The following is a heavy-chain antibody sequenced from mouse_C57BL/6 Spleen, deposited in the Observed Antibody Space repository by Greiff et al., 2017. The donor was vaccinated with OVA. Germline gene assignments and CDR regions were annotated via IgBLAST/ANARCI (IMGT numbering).Heavy chain of an antibody. CDR2: INYDGSST. Sequence: EVQVVESEGGLVQPGSSMKLSCTASGFTFSDYYMAWVRQVPEKGLEWVANINYDGSSTYYLDSLKSRFIISRDNAKNILYLQMSSLKSEDTATYYCAREDCNTWYFDVWGTGTTVTVSS. J-gene: IGHJ1*03. CDR3: AREDCNTWYFDV. V-gene: IGHV5-16*01. D-gene: IGHD2-1*01. CDR1: GFTFSDYY.